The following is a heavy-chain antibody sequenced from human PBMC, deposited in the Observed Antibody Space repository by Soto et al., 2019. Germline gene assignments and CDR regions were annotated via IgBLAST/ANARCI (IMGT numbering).Heavy chain of an antibody. Sequence: SETLSLTCAVSGYSISSGYYWGWIRQPPGKGLEWIGSIYHSGSTYYNPSLKSRVTISVDTSKNQFSLKLSSVTAADTAVYYCARDRGSRVLDYWGQGTLVTVSS. J-gene: IGHJ4*02. CDR2: IYHSGST. CDR1: GYSISSGYY. CDR3: ARDRGSRVLDY. V-gene: IGHV4-38-2*02.